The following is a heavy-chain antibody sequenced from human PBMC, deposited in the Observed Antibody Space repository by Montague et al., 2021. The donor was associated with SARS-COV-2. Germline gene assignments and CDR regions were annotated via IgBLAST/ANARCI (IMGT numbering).Heavy chain of an antibody. CDR3: TRGIDSYKTGY. J-gene: IGHJ4*02. Sequence: SETLSLTCTVSDGSVISAYPHWHWFRQSPGRGLEWIGGYLFHIDTADYNASLRSRVTISADTSKNQFSLKLTSVTAADTAVYYCTRGIDSYKTGYWGQGIQVTVSS. D-gene: IGHD6-13*01. V-gene: IGHV4-61*01. CDR2: LFHIDTA. CDR1: DGSVISAYPH.